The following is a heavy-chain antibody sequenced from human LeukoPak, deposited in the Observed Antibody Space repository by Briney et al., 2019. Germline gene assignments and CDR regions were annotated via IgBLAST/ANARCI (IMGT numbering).Heavy chain of an antibody. D-gene: IGHD3-3*01. J-gene: IGHJ5*02. CDR3: ANFWSGSVVGNWFDP. CDR1: GGTFSSYA. Sequence: SVKVSCKASGGTFSSYAISWVRQAPGQGLEWMGRIIPIFGIANYAQKFQGRVTITADKSTSTAYMELSSLRSEDTAVYYCANFWSGSVVGNWFDPWGQGTLVTVSS. CDR2: IIPIFGIA. V-gene: IGHV1-69*04.